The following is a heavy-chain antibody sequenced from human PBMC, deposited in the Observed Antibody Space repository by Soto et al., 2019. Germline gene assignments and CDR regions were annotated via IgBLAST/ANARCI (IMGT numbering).Heavy chain of an antibody. CDR2: IWNDGSHQ. D-gene: IGHD6-19*01. V-gene: IGHV3-33*01. Sequence: QVQMVESGGGVVQPGTSLRLSCAASGFTFSRYGMHWVRQAPGKGLEWVAVIWNDGSHQYYEDSVRGRFTIARDNSKNTRSLHMNSLRAEDTAVYYRARDRSEGWPFDYCGQGTLVTVSS. J-gene: IGHJ4*02. CDR1: GFTFSRYG. CDR3: ARDRSEGWPFDY.